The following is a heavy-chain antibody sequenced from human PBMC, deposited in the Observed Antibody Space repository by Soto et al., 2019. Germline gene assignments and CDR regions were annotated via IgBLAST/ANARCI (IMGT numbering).Heavy chain of an antibody. CDR2: VYYNGNT. V-gene: IGHV4-39*01. Sequence: LSLTCTVSGGSTSSSSYQWVWIRQPPGKGLEWIGNVYYNGNTYYNPSLKSRLTISVDTSNNQFSLKVKSVTAADTAVYYCARLSGSYNDRYFDYWGQGTLVTVSS. D-gene: IGHD1-26*01. J-gene: IGHJ4*02. CDR3: ARLSGSYNDRYFDY. CDR1: GGSTSSSSYQ.